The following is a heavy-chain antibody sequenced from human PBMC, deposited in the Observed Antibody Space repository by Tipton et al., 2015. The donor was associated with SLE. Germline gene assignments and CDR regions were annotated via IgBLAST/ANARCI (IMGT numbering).Heavy chain of an antibody. CDR2: ANRNEGT. J-gene: IGHJ5*02. V-gene: IGHV4-59*12. CDR1: GASTNTKY. CDR3: ARSTDQNWFDP. Sequence: TLSLTCTVSGASTNTKYWTWIRQSPGKGLEWIGYANRNEGTKIKSSLERRVTISLDTSRSQFSLKLNSVTAADTAVYYCARSTDQNWFDPWSQGTLVTVSS. D-gene: IGHD2-2*01.